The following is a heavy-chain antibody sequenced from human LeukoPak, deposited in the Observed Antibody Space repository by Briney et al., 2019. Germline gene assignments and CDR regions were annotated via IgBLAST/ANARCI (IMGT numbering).Heavy chain of an antibody. V-gene: IGHV4-4*07. D-gene: IGHD3-22*01. Sequence: SETLSLTCTVSGGSITNSWWSWIRHSAGRGMQWIGRIQATGTTNHNPSLKSRVSMSLDMSTKQFSLTLSAVSVADTATYYCARIFDRDVWGQGALVTVSP. CDR2: IQATGTT. CDR1: GGSITNSW. J-gene: IGHJ3*01. CDR3: ARIFDRDV.